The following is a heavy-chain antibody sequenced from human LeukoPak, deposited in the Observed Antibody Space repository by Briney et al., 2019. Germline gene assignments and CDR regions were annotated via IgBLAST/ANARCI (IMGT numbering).Heavy chain of an antibody. J-gene: IGHJ4*02. CDR2: LTGGGRDT. CDR1: GFTFNNFA. V-gene: IGHV3-23*01. CDR3: ARDTPLIEYNSGWSGNNFDY. D-gene: IGHD6-19*01. Sequence: GGSLRLSCAASGFTFNNFAMSWVRQAPGKGLEWVSTLTGGGRDTYYADSVKGRFTISRDNSIDTVFLQMNSLRAGDTAVYYCARDTPLIEYNSGWSGNNFDYWGQGALVAVSS.